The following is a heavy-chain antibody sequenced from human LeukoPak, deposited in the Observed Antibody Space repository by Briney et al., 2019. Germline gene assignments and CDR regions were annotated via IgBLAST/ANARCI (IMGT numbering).Heavy chain of an antibody. CDR3: ARDAYYYDSSGYRQFDY. V-gene: IGHV4-34*01. J-gene: IGHJ4*02. CDR1: GGSFSGYY. D-gene: IGHD3-22*01. Sequence: SETLSLTCAVYGGSFSGYYWSWIRQPPGKGLEWIGEINHSGSTYYNPSLKSRVTISVDTSKNQFSLKLSSVTAADTAVYYCARDAYYYDSSGYRQFDYWGQGTLVTVSS. CDR2: INHSGST.